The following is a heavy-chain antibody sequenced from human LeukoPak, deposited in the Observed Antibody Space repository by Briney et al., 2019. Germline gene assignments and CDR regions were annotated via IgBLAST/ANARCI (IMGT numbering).Heavy chain of an antibody. CDR1: GYSFTSYW. J-gene: IGHJ4*02. Sequence: GESLKILCWGSGYSFTSYWIGWVRQMPGEGLEWMGIIYPCDSDTRYSTSFEGQVTISADKSISTAYLQWSSLKASDTAMYYCARLDLEYYYDSSGPTGGYFDYWGQGTLVTVSS. CDR2: IYPCDSDT. V-gene: IGHV5-51*01. D-gene: IGHD3-22*01. CDR3: ARLDLEYYYDSSGPTGGYFDY.